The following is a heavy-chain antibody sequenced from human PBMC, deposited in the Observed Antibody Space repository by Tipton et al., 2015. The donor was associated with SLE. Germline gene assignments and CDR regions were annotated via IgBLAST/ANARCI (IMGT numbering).Heavy chain of an antibody. CDR1: GVSISNHY. Sequence: TLSLTCTVSGVSISNHYWSWIRQPPGEGLEWIGESDHRGNTNYNPSLISRVTISVDPSKNQFSLQLNSVTAADMAVYYCAATRAKNWFDPWGQGTLVTVSS. CDR2: SDHRGNT. CDR3: AATRAKNWFDP. V-gene: IGHV4-34*01. J-gene: IGHJ5*02.